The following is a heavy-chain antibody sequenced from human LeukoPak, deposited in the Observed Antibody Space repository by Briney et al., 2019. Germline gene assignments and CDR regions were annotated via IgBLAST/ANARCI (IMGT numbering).Heavy chain of an antibody. Sequence: GGSLGLSCEASGFSLSTFWMNWVRQAPGKGLECVGRIKSKTDGGTTDYAAPVKGGFTISRDDSKNTLYLQMNSLKTEDTAVYYCTTVVGDGYSTDYWGQGTLVTVSS. J-gene: IGHJ4*02. D-gene: IGHD5-24*01. CDR1: GFSLSTFW. CDR3: TTVVGDGYSTDY. CDR2: IKSKTDGGTT. V-gene: IGHV3-15*01.